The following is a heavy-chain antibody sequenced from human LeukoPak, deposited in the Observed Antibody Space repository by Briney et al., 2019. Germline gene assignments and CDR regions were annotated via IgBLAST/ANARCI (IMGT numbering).Heavy chain of an antibody. V-gene: IGHV1-69*05. CDR3: ASQDASIYSESSTLPTYSD. CDR2: IIPIFDSA. D-gene: IGHD3-22*01. J-gene: IGHJ4*02. CDR1: GGTFTNYA. Sequence: GASVKVSCKASGGTFTNYAFNWVRQAPGQGLEWMGRIIPIFDSAHYAQRFQGRITITTDESSTTAYMTLSSLTSDDTAVYYCASQDASIYSESSTLPTYSDWGQGTLVTVSS.